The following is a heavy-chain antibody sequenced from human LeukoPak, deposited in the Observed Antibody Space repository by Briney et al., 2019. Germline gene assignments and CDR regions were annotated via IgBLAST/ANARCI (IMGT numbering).Heavy chain of an antibody. CDR1: GFTFRSYE. J-gene: IGHJ4*02. D-gene: IGHD6-19*01. CDR2: LSSSGSAF. V-gene: IGHV3-48*03. CDR3: ARTGNGEGAVAGDYYFDY. Sequence: GGSLTLSCEDSGFTFRSYEMNWVRQAPGKGLEWIAYLSSSGSAFSYADSVKGRFTISRDNAKNSLYLQMNSLRAEDTAVYYCARTGNGEGAVAGDYYFDYWGQGTLVTVSS.